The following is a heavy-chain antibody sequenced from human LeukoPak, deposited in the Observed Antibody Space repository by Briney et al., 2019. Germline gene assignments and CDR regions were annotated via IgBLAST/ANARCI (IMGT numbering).Heavy chain of an antibody. V-gene: IGHV3-23*01. CDR3: ARGVAAAGLSFDY. CDR2: ISGSGGST. CDR1: GFTFSSYA. Sequence: GGSLRLSRAASGFTFSSYAMSWVRQAPGKGLEWVSAISGSGGSTYYADSVKGRFTISRDNSKNALYLQMNSLRAEDTAVYYCARGVAAAGLSFDYWGQGTLVTVSS. D-gene: IGHD6-13*01. J-gene: IGHJ4*02.